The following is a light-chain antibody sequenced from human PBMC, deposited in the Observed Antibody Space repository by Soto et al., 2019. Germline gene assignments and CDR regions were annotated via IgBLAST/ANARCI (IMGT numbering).Light chain of an antibody. CDR2: GAS. CDR1: QSVTSSY. J-gene: IGKJ1*01. Sequence: EIVLTPSPGTLSLSPVERATLSCRASQSVTSSYLAWWQQKPGQAPRLLIYGASSRATGIPDRFSGSGSGTDFTLTISRLEPEDFAVYFCQQYGSSPTTFGQGTKVDI. CDR3: QQYGSSPTT. V-gene: IGKV3-20*01.